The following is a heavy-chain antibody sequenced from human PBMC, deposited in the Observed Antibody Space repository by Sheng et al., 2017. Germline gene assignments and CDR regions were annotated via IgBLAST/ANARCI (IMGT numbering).Heavy chain of an antibody. V-gene: IGHV4-61*09. CDR3: ARSQLLGYGGSFDH. CDR2: IYASGST. Sequence: QVQLQESGPGFVKPSQTLSLTCTVTGDSISSASYYWSWIRLPAGKGLEWIGHIYASGSTSYNPSLKSRVTISRDTSKNQFALKLTSATAADTAVYYCARSQLLGYGGSFDHWGQGTLVTASS. CDR1: GDSISSASYY. D-gene: IGHD4-17*01. J-gene: IGHJ4*02.